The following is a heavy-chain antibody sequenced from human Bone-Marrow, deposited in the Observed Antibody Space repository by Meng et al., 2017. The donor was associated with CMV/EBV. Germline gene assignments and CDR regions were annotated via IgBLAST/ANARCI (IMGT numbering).Heavy chain of an antibody. Sequence: ASVKVSCKASGYTFTGYYMHWVRQAPGQGLEWMGWINPNSGGTNYAQKFQGRVTMTRDTSISTAYMELSRLRSDDTAVYYCARRLRLDLGDYYYYGMDVCGQGTTVTVSS. V-gene: IGHV1-2*02. CDR1: GYTFTGYY. CDR2: INPNSGGT. J-gene: IGHJ6*02. CDR3: ARRLRLDLGDYYYYGMDV. D-gene: IGHD1-26*01.